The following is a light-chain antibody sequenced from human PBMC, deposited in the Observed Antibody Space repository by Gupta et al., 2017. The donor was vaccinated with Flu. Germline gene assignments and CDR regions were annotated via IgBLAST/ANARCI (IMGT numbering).Light chain of an antibody. J-gene: IGKJ1*01. CDR1: QSVTSN. Sequence: ETVLTQSPGTLSLSPGERATLSCRASQSVTSNLAWYQQKPGQAPRLLIYGASSRATGIPDRFSGSGSGTDFTLTISRLEPEDFAVYYCQQEGSSPQTFGQGTKVEIK. CDR3: QQEGSSPQT. V-gene: IGKV3-20*01. CDR2: GAS.